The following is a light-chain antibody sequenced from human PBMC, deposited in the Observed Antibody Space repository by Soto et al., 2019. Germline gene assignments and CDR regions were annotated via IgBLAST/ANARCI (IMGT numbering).Light chain of an antibody. J-gene: IGKJ5*01. CDR3: QQYDGSPIT. CDR1: HSLSSSY. Sequence: GLTLTAGTRALYAKRVDIRSCRVCHSLSSSYLAWYQQKPGQAPRLLIYGASSRATGIPDRFSGSGSGTDFTLTITRLEPEDLAVYYCQQYDGSPITFGHGTRLEI. V-gene: IGKV3-20*01. CDR2: GAS.